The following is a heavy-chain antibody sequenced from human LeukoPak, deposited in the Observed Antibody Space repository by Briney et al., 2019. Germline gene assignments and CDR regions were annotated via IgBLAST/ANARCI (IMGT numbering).Heavy chain of an antibody. J-gene: IGHJ4*02. CDR3: ARVAPPRYYDSSGYSYFDFDY. CDR2: ISSSSSYI. Sequence: GGSLRLSCAASGFTFSSYSMNWVRQAPGKGLEWVSSISSSSSYIYYADSVKGRFTISRDNAKNSLYLQMNSLRAEDTAVYYCARVAPPRYYDSSGYSYFDFDYWGQGTLVTVSS. D-gene: IGHD3-22*01. V-gene: IGHV3-21*01. CDR1: GFTFSSYS.